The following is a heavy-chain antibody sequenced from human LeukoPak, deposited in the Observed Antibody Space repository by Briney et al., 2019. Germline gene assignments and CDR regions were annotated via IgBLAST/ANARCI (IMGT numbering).Heavy chain of an antibody. CDR2: ISYDGSNK. D-gene: IGHD4-17*01. Sequence: GGSLRLSCAASGFTFSSYAMHWVRQAPGKGLEWVAVISYDGSNKYYADSVMGRFTISRDNSKNTLYLRMNSLRAEDTAVYYCARTVGYGDYHWFDPWGQGTLVTVSS. CDR3: ARTVGYGDYHWFDP. CDR1: GFTFSSYA. J-gene: IGHJ5*02. V-gene: IGHV3-30*14.